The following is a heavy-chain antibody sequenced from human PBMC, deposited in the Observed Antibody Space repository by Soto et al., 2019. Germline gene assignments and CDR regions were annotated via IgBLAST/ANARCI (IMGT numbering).Heavy chain of an antibody. CDR2: ISSSSSYI. J-gene: IGHJ5*02. CDR3: ARGYYGSGIFNWFDP. D-gene: IGHD3-10*01. V-gene: IGHV3-21*01. Sequence: EVQLVESGGGLVKPGGSLRLSCAASGFTFSSYSMNWVRQAPGKGLEWVSSISSSSSYIYYADSVKGRFTISRDNAKNSLYLKMNSLRAEDTAVYYCARGYYGSGIFNWFDPWGQGTLVTVSS. CDR1: GFTFSSYS.